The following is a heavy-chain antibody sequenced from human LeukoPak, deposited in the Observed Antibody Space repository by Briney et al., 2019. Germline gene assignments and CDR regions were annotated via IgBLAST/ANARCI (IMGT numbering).Heavy chain of an antibody. V-gene: IGHV1-18*01. CDR2: ISAYNGNT. J-gene: IGHJ4*02. CDR1: GYTFTSYG. Sequence: ASVKVSCKASGYTFTSYGISWVRQAPGQGLEWMGWISAYNGNTNYAQKLQGRVTMTTDTSTSTAYMELRSLRSDDTAVYYCARMTLPNYDFWSGYPGYWGQGTLVTVSS. D-gene: IGHD3-3*01. CDR3: ARMTLPNYDFWSGYPGY.